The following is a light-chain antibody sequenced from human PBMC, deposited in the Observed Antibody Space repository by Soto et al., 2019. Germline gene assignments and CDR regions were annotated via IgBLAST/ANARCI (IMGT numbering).Light chain of an antibody. CDR2: GAS. V-gene: IGKV3-15*01. J-gene: IGKJ1*01. CDR1: QSVSSN. CDR3: QQYNNWPPDRT. Sequence: EIVMTQSPATLSVSPGERATLSCRASQSVSSNLAWYQQKPGQAPRLLIYGASTRATGIPARFSGSGSGTESTLTISSLQSEDFAIYLCQQYNNWPPDRTFGQGTXVKVK.